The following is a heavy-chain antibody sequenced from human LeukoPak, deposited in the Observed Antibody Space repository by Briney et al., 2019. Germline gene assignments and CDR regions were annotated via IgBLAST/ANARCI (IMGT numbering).Heavy chain of an antibody. D-gene: IGHD2-15*01. CDR3: APDLRGAAWSLDY. CDR2: IWYDGTNK. V-gene: IGHV3-33*01. Sequence: PGRSVRPSCAASGFIFSNYAMHWVRQAPGKGLEWVAVIWYDGTNKYYADSVKGRFTISRDNSKNTLYLQMNSLRVEDTAVYYCAPDLRGAAWSLDYWGQGTLVTVSS. J-gene: IGHJ4*02. CDR1: GFIFSNYA.